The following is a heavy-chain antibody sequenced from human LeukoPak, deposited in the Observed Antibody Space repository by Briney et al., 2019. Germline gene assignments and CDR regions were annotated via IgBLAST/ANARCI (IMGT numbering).Heavy chain of an antibody. CDR1: RFTLSSNY. CDR3: AKDRLQSSSWLNY. D-gene: IGHD6-13*01. CDR2: ISGSGGST. Sequence: PGGCRRLSWAAARFTLSSNYMSWVSQAPGKGLEWVSAISGSGGSTYYADSVKGRFAISRDNSKNTLYLQMNSLRAEDTAVYYCAKDRLQSSSWLNYWGQGTLVTVSS. J-gene: IGHJ4*02. V-gene: IGHV3-23*01.